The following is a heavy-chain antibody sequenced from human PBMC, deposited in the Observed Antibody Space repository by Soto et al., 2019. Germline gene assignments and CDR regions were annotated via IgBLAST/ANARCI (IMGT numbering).Heavy chain of an antibody. CDR2: ISAYNGNT. D-gene: IGHD2-21*01. CDR3: ARDYTHSGWFDP. Sequence: QVQLVQSGAEVKKPGASVKVSCKASGYTFTSYGISWVRQAPGQGLEWMGWISAYNGNTKYAQKLQGRATMTTDTPTSTASMALRSLRSADTALYYCARDYTHSGWFDPWGQGPLVTVSS. CDR1: GYTFTSYG. J-gene: IGHJ5*02. V-gene: IGHV1-18*01.